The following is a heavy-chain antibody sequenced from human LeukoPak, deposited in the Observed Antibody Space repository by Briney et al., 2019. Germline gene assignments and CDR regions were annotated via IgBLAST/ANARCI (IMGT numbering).Heavy chain of an antibody. Sequence: VASVKVSCKASGFTFTSYGISWVRQAPGQGLEWMGWISAYNGNTNYAQKLQGRVTMTTDTSTSTAYMELRSLRSDDTAVYYCARGGTLGPTHAAFDYWGQGTLVTVSS. CDR1: GFTFTSYG. CDR2: ISAYNGNT. D-gene: IGHD1-7*01. CDR3: ARGGTLGPTHAAFDY. J-gene: IGHJ4*02. V-gene: IGHV1-18*01.